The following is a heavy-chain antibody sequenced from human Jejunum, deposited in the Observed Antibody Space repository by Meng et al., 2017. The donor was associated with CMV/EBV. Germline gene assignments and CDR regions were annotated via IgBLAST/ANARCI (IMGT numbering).Heavy chain of an antibody. V-gene: IGHV1-69*05. Sequence: KASGGSFNSFTLFWVRHAPGQGLQSLGGIVPIFGTSHYAQNFQGRVTITTDESTSTVYMELNSLRSDDTALYYCMMYQNWGETDFWGQGTRGTVSS. CDR1: GGSFNSFT. CDR2: IVPIFGTS. CDR3: MMYQNWGETDF. J-gene: IGHJ4*02. D-gene: IGHD2-8*01.